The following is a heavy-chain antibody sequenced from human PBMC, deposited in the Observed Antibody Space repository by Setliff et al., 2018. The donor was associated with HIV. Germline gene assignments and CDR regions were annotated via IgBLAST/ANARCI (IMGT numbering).Heavy chain of an antibody. D-gene: IGHD4-17*01. CDR3: AKGAGFYGDYTFDH. Sequence: SETLSLTCTVSGPSINIHYWSWIRQSPGKAFEWIGYIYSTGSTNYNPSLQSRVTISADTSKSQFSLKLTSVTAADTAVYYCAKGAGFYGDYTFDHWGQGRQVTVSS. J-gene: IGHJ4*02. CDR1: GPSINIHY. CDR2: IYSTGST. V-gene: IGHV4-59*08.